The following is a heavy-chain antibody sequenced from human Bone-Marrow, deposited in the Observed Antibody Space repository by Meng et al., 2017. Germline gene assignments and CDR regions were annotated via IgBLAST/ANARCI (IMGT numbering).Heavy chain of an antibody. V-gene: IGHV2-5*02. CDR2: IYWDDDK. Sequence: HITLKESGPTLVTPTQTLTLTCTFSGFSLSTSGVGVGWIRQPPGKALEWVAFIYWDDDKRYSPALKTRLTITKDTSKNQVVLRMTNMDPVDTATYYCAHRLCADGDCWDLFDYWGQGTLVTVSS. CDR1: GFSLSTSGVG. J-gene: IGHJ4*02. CDR3: AHRLCADGDCWDLFDY. D-gene: IGHD2-21*02.